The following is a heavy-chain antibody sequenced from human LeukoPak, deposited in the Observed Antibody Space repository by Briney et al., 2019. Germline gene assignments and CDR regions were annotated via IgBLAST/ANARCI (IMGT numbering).Heavy chain of an antibody. Sequence: SETLSLTCAVSGYSINSGYYWGWIRQPPGKGLEWIGSIYHTGSTYYNPSLKRRVTISLDTSKNQFSLKLSSVTAADTAVYYCARHGSDGGFDPWGQGTLVTVSS. V-gene: IGHV4-38-2*01. CDR3: ARHGSDGGFDP. CDR2: IYHTGST. D-gene: IGHD1-1*01. CDR1: GYSINSGYY. J-gene: IGHJ5*02.